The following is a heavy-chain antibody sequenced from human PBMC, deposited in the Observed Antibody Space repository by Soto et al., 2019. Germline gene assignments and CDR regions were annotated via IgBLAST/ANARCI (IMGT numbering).Heavy chain of an antibody. CDR3: ARDFLYDFWSGYYARPYYYGMDV. J-gene: IGHJ6*02. Sequence: SETLSLTCTVSGGSITNYYWTWIRQPPGRGLEWIGYTYYSGSTNYNPSLKSRVTISVDTSKNQFSLKLSSVTAAGTAVYYCARDFLYDFWSGYYARPYYYGMDVWGQGTTVTVS. CDR1: GGSITNYY. D-gene: IGHD3-3*01. V-gene: IGHV4-59*01. CDR2: TYYSGST.